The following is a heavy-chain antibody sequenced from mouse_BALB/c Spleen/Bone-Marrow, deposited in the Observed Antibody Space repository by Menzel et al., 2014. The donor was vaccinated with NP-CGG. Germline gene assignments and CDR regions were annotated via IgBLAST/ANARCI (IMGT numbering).Heavy chain of an antibody. CDR1: GYTFTDYA. CDR3: ARSGKVRNAMDY. V-gene: IGHV1S137*01. Sequence: VQLQQSGAELVRPGVSVKISCQGSGYTFTDYAMHWVKQSHAKSLEWIGLISNYYGDASYNQKFKGKATMTVDESSSTAYMELARLTSEDSAIYYCARSGKVRNAMDYWGQGSSVTVS. J-gene: IGHJ4*01. CDR2: ISNYYGDA. D-gene: IGHD2-14*01.